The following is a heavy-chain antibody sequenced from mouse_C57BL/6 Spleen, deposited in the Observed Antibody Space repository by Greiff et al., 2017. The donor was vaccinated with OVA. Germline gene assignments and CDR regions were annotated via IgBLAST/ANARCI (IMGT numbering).Heavy chain of an antibody. CDR1: GFTFSDYG. CDR3: ARPGSSPYFDY. J-gene: IGHJ2*01. CDR2: ISSGSSTT. Sequence: EVHLVESGGGLVKPGASLKLSCAASGFTFSDYGMHWVRQAPEKGLEWVAYISSGSSTTYYAHTVKGRFTISRDNAKNTLFLQMTRLRSEDTAMYYCARPGSSPYFDYWGQGTTLTVSS. V-gene: IGHV5-17*01. D-gene: IGHD1-1*01.